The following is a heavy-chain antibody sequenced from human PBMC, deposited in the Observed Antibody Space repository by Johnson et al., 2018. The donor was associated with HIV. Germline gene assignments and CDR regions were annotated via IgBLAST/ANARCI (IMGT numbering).Heavy chain of an antibody. D-gene: IGHD3-16*02. CDR1: GFTFSSYW. J-gene: IGHJ3*02. Sequence: VQLVESGGGLVQPGGSLGLFCSASGFTFSSYWMTWVRQAPGKGLEWVAHVNQEGSAQHYVDSVTGLFTISRDNAKNSRFLQVSSLRGDDTAVYYCVRDVVSDGRYPQDAFDIWGQGTMVIVSS. CDR2: VNQEGSAQ. V-gene: IGHV3-7*03. CDR3: VRDVVSDGRYPQDAFDI.